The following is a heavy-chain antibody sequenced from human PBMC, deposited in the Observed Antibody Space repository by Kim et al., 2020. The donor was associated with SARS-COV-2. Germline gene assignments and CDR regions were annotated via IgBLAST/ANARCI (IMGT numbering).Heavy chain of an antibody. D-gene: IGHD3-22*01. V-gene: IGHV1-18*01. CDR3: ARAGVVVITGDWFDP. J-gene: IGHJ5*02. Sequence: AQKLQGRVTMTTHTSASTAYMELRSLRSDDTAVYYCARAGVVVITGDWFDPWGQGTLVTVSS.